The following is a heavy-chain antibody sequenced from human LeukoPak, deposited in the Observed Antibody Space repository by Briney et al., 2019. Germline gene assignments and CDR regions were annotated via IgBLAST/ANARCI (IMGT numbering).Heavy chain of an antibody. V-gene: IGHV1-69*04. Sequence: SVKVSCKASGGTFSSYTISWVRQAPGQGLEWMGRIIPILGIANYAQKFQGRVTITADKSTSTAYMELSSLRSEDTAVYYCARDLFNHGYSYGYNWFDPWGQGTPVTVSS. CDR2: IIPILGIA. D-gene: IGHD5-18*01. CDR3: ARDLFNHGYSYGYNWFDP. CDR1: GGTFSSYT. J-gene: IGHJ5*02.